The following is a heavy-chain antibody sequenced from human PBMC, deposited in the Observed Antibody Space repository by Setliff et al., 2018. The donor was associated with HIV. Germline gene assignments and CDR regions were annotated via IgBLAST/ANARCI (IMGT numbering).Heavy chain of an antibody. V-gene: IGHV1-3*01. CDR3: ARDFPYGGSWYFDY. D-gene: IGHD6-13*01. J-gene: IGHJ4*02. Sequence: GASVKVSCKASGYTFTHYALHWVRQAPGQRLEWMGWINAGTADTKYSQNFQGRVTITADESTSTAYMELSSLTSADTAVYYCARDFPYGGSWYFDYWGQGTLVTSPQ. CDR2: INAGTADT. CDR1: GYTFTHYA.